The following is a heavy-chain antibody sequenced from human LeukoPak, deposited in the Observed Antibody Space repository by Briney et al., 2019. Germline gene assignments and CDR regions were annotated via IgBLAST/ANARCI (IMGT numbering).Heavy chain of an antibody. D-gene: IGHD6-13*01. V-gene: IGHV3-7*05. CDR1: GFTFSRDG. CDR2: ISRDGSAK. CDR3: ARGQLAGNS. Sequence: GGSLRLSCAASGFTFSRDGMTWVRQAPGKGLEWVANISRDGSAKYYVDSVKGRFTISRDNAKSSLYLQMNSLRAEDTAVYYCARGQLAGNSWGQGNLVTVSS. J-gene: IGHJ4*02.